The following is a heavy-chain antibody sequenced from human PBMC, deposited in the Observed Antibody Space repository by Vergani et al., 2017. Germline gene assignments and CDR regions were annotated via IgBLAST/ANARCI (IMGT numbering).Heavy chain of an antibody. D-gene: IGHD3-22*01. CDR1: GGSISSSSYY. CDR3: ARDYMIVGGDY. V-gene: IGHV4-39*02. CDR2: IYYSGST. J-gene: IGHJ4*02. Sequence: QLQLQESGPGLVKPSETLSLTCTVSGGSISSSSYYWGWIRQPPGKGLEWIGSIYYSGSTYYNPSLKSRVTISVDTSKNQFSLKLSSVTAADPAVYYCARDYMIVGGDYWGQGTLVTVSS.